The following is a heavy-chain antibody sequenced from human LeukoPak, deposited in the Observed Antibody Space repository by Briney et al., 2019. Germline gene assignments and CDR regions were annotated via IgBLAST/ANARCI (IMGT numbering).Heavy chain of an antibody. CDR2: IYTSGST. D-gene: IGHD3-9*01. V-gene: IGHV4-4*07. J-gene: IGHJ6*04. CDR1: GGCISSYY. CDR3: ARGFSYYDILTGGTSVDV. Sequence: SETLSLTCTVSGGCISSYYWSWIRQPAGKGLEWIGRIYTSGSTNYNPSLKSRVTMSVDTSKNQFSLKLSSVTAADTAVCYCARGFSYYDILTGGTSVDVWGKGTTVTVSS.